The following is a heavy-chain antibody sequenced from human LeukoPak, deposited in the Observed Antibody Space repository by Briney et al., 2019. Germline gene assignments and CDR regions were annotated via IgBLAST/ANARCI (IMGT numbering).Heavy chain of an antibody. J-gene: IGHJ4*02. CDR1: RYTLTELS. CDR3: ATGRYYDSSGYYYFDY. CDR2: FDPEDGET. Sequence: ASVKVSCKVSRYTLTELSMHWVRQAPGKGLEWMGGFDPEDGETIYAQKFQGRVTMTEDTSTDTAYMELSSLRSEDTAVYYCATGRYYDSSGYYYFDYWGQGTLVTVSS. V-gene: IGHV1-24*01. D-gene: IGHD3-22*01.